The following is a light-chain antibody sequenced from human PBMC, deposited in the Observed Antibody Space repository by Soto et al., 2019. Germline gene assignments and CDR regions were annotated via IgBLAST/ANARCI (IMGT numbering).Light chain of an antibody. CDR2: EVR. J-gene: IGLJ1*01. V-gene: IGLV2-14*01. Sequence: QSALSQPASVSGSPGQSITISCTGTSSDIGGYNYVSWYQQHPGEAPKLIIYEVRNRPSGVSNRFSGSKSGNTASLTISGLQADDEADYYCCSRASMITYVFGSGTQLTVL. CDR1: SSDIGGYNY. CDR3: CSRASMITYV.